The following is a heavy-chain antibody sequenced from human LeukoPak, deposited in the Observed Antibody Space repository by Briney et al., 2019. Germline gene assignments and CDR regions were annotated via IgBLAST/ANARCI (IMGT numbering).Heavy chain of an antibody. J-gene: IGHJ4*02. Sequence: PGGSLRLSCAAPGFTFGDYAMHWVRQAPGKGLEWVSGINWNSGNIGYAGSVKGRFTISRDNAKNSLYLQMNSLRAEDTALYYCATGGSTVTTLVDYWGQGTLVTVSS. CDR2: INWNSGNI. CDR1: GFTFGDYA. V-gene: IGHV3-9*01. D-gene: IGHD4-17*01. CDR3: ATGGSTVTTLVDY.